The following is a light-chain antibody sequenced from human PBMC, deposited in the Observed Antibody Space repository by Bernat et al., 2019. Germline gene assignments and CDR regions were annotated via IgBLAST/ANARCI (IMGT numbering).Light chain of an antibody. J-gene: IGLJ3*02. V-gene: IGLV4-69*01. CDR3: QTWGTGIWV. CDR1: GGHRYYA. Sequence: QLVLTQSPSASASLGASVELTCTLSGGHRYYAIAWHQQQPERRPRFLMKFNSDGSHIKGDGIPDRFSGSSSGAERYLTISSLQAEDEADYYCQTWGTGIWVFGGGTKLTVL. CDR2: FNSDGSH.